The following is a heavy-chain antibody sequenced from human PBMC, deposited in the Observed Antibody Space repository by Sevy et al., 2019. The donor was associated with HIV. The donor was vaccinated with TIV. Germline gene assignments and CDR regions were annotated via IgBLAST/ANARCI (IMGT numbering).Heavy chain of an antibody. CDR2: IGTAGDT. Sequence: GGSLRLSCAASGFTFSSYDMHWVRQATGKGLEWVSAIGTAGDTYYPGSVKGRFTISRENAKNSLYLQMNSLRAGDTAVYYCARTPPIPMITFGGVIVHGGIDVWGQGTTVTVSS. V-gene: IGHV3-13*01. CDR1: GFTFSSYD. J-gene: IGHJ6*02. D-gene: IGHD3-16*02. CDR3: ARTPPIPMITFGGVIVHGGIDV.